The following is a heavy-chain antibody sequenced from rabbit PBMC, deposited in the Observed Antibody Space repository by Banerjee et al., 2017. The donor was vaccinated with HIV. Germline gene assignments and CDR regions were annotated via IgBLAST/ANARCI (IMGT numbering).Heavy chain of an antibody. CDR3: ARGAYSGDWSADYFNL. CDR1: GIDFSSYA. CDR2: IYAGSSGST. Sequence: QEQLEESGGDLVTLGGSLKLSCKASGIDFSSYAINWVRQAPGKGLEWIGCIYAGSSGSTWYASWVNGRFTISKTSSTTVTLQMTSLTAADTATYFCARGAYSGDWSADYFNLWGQGTLVTVS. J-gene: IGHJ4*01. V-gene: IGHV1S45*01. D-gene: IGHD4-1*01.